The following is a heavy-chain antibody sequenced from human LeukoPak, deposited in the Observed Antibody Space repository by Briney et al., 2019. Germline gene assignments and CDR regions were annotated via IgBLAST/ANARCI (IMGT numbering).Heavy chain of an antibody. J-gene: IGHJ4*02. Sequence: QTGGSLRLSCAASGFTVSSNYMSWVRQAPGKGLEWVSVIYSGGSTYYADSVKGRFTISRDNSKNTLYLQMNSLRAEDTAVYYCASRNYYDSSGYYYYYFDYWGQGILVTVSS. CDR1: GFTVSSNY. CDR2: IYSGGST. D-gene: IGHD3-22*01. CDR3: ASRNYYDSSGYYYYYFDY. V-gene: IGHV3-53*01.